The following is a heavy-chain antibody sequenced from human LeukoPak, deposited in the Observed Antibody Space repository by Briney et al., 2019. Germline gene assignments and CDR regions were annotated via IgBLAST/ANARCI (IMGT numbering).Heavy chain of an antibody. J-gene: IGHJ4*02. V-gene: IGHV3-23*01. CDR3: ARDNGYGSFGY. CDR1: GFTFSSSG. CDR2: ISGSGGST. Sequence: GGSLRLSCAASGFTFSSSGMSWVGQAPGKGLEWVSAISGSGGSTYYADSVKGRFTISRDNSKNTLYLQMNSLRAEDTAVYYCARDNGYGSFGYWSQGTLVTVSS. D-gene: IGHD5-12*01.